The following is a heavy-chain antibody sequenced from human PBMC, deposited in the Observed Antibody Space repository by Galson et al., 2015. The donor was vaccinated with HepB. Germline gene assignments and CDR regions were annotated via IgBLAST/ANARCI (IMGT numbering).Heavy chain of an antibody. V-gene: IGHV4-4*02. CDR3: ARDWIRDGASYYFDY. D-gene: IGHD5-24*01. Sequence: AVSGASIRTLDWWSWVRQSPGKRLEWIGQIYHSGDANYNPSFKSRVTMSVDTSKNQFSLKLTSVTAADTATYYCARDWIRDGASYYFDYWGQGTLVTASS. J-gene: IGHJ4*02. CDR1: GASIRTLDW. CDR2: IYHSGDA.